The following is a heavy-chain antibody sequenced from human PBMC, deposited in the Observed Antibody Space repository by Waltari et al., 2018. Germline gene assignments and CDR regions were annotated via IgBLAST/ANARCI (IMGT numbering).Heavy chain of an antibody. Sequence: QVQLVESGGGVVQPGGSLRLSCVASGCTFSDYGLHWVGQAPGKGLEWVAFMTYDGDKKYYGDSMKGRFTISRDTSKNTLSLEMNTLRTDDTAVYYCARGNGYCISGVCKRWVDAWGQGILVTVSS. CDR3: ARGNGYCISGVCKRWVDA. CDR2: MTYDGDKK. J-gene: IGHJ5*02. V-gene: IGHV3-30*02. CDR1: GCTFSDYG. D-gene: IGHD2-8*01.